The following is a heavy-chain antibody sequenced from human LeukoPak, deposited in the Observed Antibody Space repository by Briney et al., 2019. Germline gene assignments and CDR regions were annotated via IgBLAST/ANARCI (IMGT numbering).Heavy chain of an antibody. Sequence: PGGSLRLSCAASGFTFSSYWMHWVRQAPGKGLVWVTFIQYDGNDEYQADSVKGRFTISRDNSKNTVYLQMNSLRIEDTAVYYCARSLTKVRGYDYWGQGTLVTVSS. CDR3: ARSLTKVRGYDY. CDR1: GFTFSSYW. J-gene: IGHJ4*02. V-gene: IGHV3-30*02. CDR2: IQYDGNDE. D-gene: IGHD3-10*01.